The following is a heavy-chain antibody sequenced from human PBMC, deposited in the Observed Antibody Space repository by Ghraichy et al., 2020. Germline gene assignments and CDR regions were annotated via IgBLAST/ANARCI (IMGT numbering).Heavy chain of an antibody. CDR2: ISGSGGST. CDR1: GFTFSSYA. CDR3: AKVGDSSGWYGGAFDI. D-gene: IGHD6-19*01. V-gene: IGHV3-23*01. J-gene: IGHJ3*02. Sequence: GGSLRLSCAASGFTFSSYAMSWVRQAPGKGLEWVSAISGSGGSTYYADSVKGRFTISRDNSKNTLYLQMNSLRAEDTAVYYCAKVGDSSGWYGGAFDIWGQGTMVTVSS.